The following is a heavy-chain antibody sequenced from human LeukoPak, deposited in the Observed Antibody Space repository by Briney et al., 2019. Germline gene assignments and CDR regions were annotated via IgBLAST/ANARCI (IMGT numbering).Heavy chain of an antibody. CDR2: IYYSGST. Sequence: SETLSLTCTVSGGSISSGDYYWSWIRQPPGKGLEWIGHIYYSGSTYYNPSLKSRVTISVDTSKNQFSLKLSSVTAADTAVYYCARVDLGYCSGGSCYSFDYWGQGTLVTVSS. V-gene: IGHV4-30-4*01. J-gene: IGHJ4*02. CDR1: GGSISSGDYY. D-gene: IGHD2-15*01. CDR3: ARVDLGYCSGGSCYSFDY.